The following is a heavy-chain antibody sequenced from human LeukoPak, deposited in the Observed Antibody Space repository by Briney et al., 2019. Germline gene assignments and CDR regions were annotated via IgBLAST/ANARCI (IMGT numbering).Heavy chain of an antibody. CDR2: IYYSGST. V-gene: IGHV4-30-4*01. Sequence: PSQTLSLTCTVSGGSISSGDYYWSWIRQPPGKGLEWIGYIYYSGSTYYNPSLKSRVTISVDTSKTQFSLKLSSVTAADTAVYYCARVADYYDSSGPRAAGAFDIWGQGTMVTVSS. CDR3: ARVADYYDSSGPRAAGAFDI. CDR1: GGSISSGDYY. D-gene: IGHD3-22*01. J-gene: IGHJ3*02.